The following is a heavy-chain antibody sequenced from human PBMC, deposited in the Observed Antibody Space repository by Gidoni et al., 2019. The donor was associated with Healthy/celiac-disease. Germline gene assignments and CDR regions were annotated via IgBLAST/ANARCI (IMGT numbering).Heavy chain of an antibody. J-gene: IGHJ4*02. V-gene: IGHV4-4*02. CDR3: ARVNLGPTVTKERYFDY. Sequence: QVQLQESGPGLVKPSGTLSLTCAVSGGSIRSSNWWSWVRQPPGKGLEWIGEIYHSGSTNYNPSLKSRVTISVDKSKNQFSLKLSSVTAADTAVYYCARVNLGPTVTKERYFDYWGQGTLVTVSS. D-gene: IGHD4-17*01. CDR2: IYHSGST. CDR1: GGSIRSSNW.